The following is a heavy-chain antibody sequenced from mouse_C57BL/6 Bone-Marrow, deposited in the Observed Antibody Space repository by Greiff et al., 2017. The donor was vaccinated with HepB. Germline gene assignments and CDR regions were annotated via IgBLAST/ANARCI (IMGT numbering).Heavy chain of an antibody. CDR3: ARQGIITTVVATDYYAMDY. J-gene: IGHJ4*01. CDR2: IWSDGST. D-gene: IGHD1-1*01. V-gene: IGHV2-6-1*01. CDR1: GFSLTSYG. Sequence: VHLVESGPGLVAPSQSLSITCTVSGFSLTSYGVHWVRQPPGKGLEWLVVIWSDGSTTYNSALKSRLSISKDNSKSQVFLKMNSLQTDDTAMYYCARQGIITTVVATDYYAMDYWGQGTSVTVSS.